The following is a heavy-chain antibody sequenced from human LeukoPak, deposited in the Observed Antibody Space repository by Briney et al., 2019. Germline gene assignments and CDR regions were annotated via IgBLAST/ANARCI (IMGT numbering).Heavy chain of an antibody. CDR1: GGSISSSSYY. Sequence: PSETLSLTCTVSGGSISSSSYYWGWIRQPPGKGLEWIGSIYYSGSTYYNPSLKSRVTISVDTSKNQFSLKLSSVTAADTAVYYCARRVLLWFGEFDYWGQGTLVTVSS. D-gene: IGHD3-10*01. V-gene: IGHV4-39*01. J-gene: IGHJ4*02. CDR2: IYYSGST. CDR3: ARRVLLWFGEFDY.